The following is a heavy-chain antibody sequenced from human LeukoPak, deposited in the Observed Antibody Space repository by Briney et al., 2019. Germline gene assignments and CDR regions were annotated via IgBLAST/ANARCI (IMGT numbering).Heavy chain of an antibody. CDR3: TRLNSSGPNDAFDI. D-gene: IGHD3-22*01. CDR2: IRSKANSYAT. CDR1: GFTFSGSA. V-gene: IGHV3-73*01. Sequence: GGSLKLSCAASGFTFSGSAMHWVRQASGKGLEWVGRIRSKANSYATAYAASVKGRFTISRDDSKNTAYLQMNSLKTEDTAVYYCTRLNSSGPNDAFDIWGQGTMVTVSS. J-gene: IGHJ3*02.